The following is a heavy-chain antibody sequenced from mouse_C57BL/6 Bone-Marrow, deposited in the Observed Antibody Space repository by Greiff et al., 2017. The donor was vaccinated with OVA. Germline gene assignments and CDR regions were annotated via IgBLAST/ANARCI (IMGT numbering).Heavy chain of an antibody. D-gene: IGHD2-5*01. Sequence: VKLVESGPGLVAPSQSLSLTCTVSGFSLTSYGVDWVRQPPGQGLEWLGVIWGGGSTNYNSALMSRLSISKDNSKSKVFVKMNSLQTDDRAMYDCAKDGSKAMDDWGQGTSVTVSS. CDR3: AKDGSKAMDD. CDR1: GFSLTSYG. V-gene: IGHV2-9*01. CDR2: IWGGGST. J-gene: IGHJ4*01.